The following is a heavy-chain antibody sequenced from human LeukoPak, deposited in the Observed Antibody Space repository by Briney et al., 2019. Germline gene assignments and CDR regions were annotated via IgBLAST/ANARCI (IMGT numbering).Heavy chain of an antibody. CDR3: ARDHGGSYHYYYYMDV. V-gene: IGHV3-30*04. CDR1: GFTFSSYA. D-gene: IGHD1-26*01. Sequence: TGGSLRLSCAASGFTFSSYAMHWVRQAPGKGLEWVAVISYDGSNKYYADSVKGRFTISRDNSKNTPYLQMNSLRAEDTAVYYCARDHGGSYHYYYYMDVWGKGTTVTVSS. J-gene: IGHJ6*03. CDR2: ISYDGSNK.